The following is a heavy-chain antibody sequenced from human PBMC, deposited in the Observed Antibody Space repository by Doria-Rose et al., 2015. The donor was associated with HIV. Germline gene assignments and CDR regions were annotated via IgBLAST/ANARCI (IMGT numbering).Heavy chain of an antibody. J-gene: IGHJ4*02. CDR2: IFSDDER. CDR1: VVSLSSPGMG. Sequence: QITLKESGPVLVKPTETLTLTCTVSVVSLSSPGMGVSWIRQPPGKALEWLANIFSDDERSYKTSLKSRLTISRCTSKSQVVLTMTDMDPVAIATYYCARIKSSRWYHKYYFDFWGRGTLVIVSA. CDR3: ARIKSSRWYHKYYFDF. D-gene: IGHD6-13*01. V-gene: IGHV2-26*01.